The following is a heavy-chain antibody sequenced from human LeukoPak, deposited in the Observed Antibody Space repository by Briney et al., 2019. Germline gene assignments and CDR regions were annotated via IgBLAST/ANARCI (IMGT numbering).Heavy chain of an antibody. CDR3: TGSYYYEYFQH. V-gene: IGHV3-23*01. CDR1: GLTFSSYA. CDR2: ISGNGGST. Sequence: GGSLRLSCAASGLTFSSYAMNWVRQAPGKGLEWVSVISGNGGSTYYADSVRGRFTISRDNPKSTLYLQMSSLRAEDTALYYCTGSYYYEYFQHWGQGTLVTVSS. J-gene: IGHJ1*01. D-gene: IGHD3-22*01.